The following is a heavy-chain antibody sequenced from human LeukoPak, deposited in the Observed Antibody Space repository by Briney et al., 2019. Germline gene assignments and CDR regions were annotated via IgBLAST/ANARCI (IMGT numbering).Heavy chain of an antibody. CDR1: GGTFSSYA. Sequence: SVKVSCKAFGGTFSSYAISWVRQAPGQGLEWMGRIIPIFGTANYAQKFQGRVTITTDESTSTAYMELSSLRSEDTAVYYCARPPQLTDDAFDIWGQGTMVTVSS. D-gene: IGHD1-1*01. V-gene: IGHV1-69*05. J-gene: IGHJ3*02. CDR2: IIPIFGTA. CDR3: ARPPQLTDDAFDI.